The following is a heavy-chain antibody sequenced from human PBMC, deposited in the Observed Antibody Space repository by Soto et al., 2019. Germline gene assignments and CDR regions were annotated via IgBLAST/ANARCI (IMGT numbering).Heavy chain of an antibody. D-gene: IGHD6-13*01. CDR3: ASTRQDRIAAAGRRAFDY. J-gene: IGHJ4*02. Sequence: GGSLRLSCAASGFTFSSYAMSWVRQAPWKGLEWVSAISGSGGSTYYADSVKGRFTISRDNSKNTLYLQMNSLRAEDRAVYYCASTRQDRIAAAGRRAFDYWGQGTLVTVSS. CDR1: GFTFSSYA. CDR2: ISGSGGST. V-gene: IGHV3-23*01.